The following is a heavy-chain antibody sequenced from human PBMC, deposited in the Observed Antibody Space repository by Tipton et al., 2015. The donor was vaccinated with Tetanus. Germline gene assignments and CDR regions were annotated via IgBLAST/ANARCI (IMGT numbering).Heavy chain of an antibody. V-gene: IGHV3-23*01. Sequence: SLRLSCAASGFMFSRYTMSWVRQAPGKGLECVSAIGGSGGASYYADSVKGRFTISRDNSKNSVYLQMNSLGVEDSAVYFCASGGSLDYWGQGTLVTVAS. CDR2: IGGSGGAS. D-gene: IGHD3-10*01. CDR3: ASGGSLDY. J-gene: IGHJ4*02. CDR1: GFMFSRYT.